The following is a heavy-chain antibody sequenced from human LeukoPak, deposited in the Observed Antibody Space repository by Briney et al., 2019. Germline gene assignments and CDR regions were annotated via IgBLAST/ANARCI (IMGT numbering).Heavy chain of an antibody. J-gene: IGHJ4*02. D-gene: IGHD5-24*01. CDR1: GGSISSSTYY. CDR3: ARDGYNPIDY. CDR2: IYYSGST. V-gene: IGHV4-39*02. Sequence: SETLSLTCTVSGGSISSSTYYWGWIRQPPGKGLEWIGTIYYSGSTYYNPSLKSRVTISVDTSKNQFSLKLSSVTAADTAVYYCARDGYNPIDYWGQGTLVTVSS.